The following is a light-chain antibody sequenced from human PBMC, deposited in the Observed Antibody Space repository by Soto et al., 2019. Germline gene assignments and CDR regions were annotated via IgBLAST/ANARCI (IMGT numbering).Light chain of an antibody. Sequence: QSVLTQPPSVSGAPGQRVTISCTGSSSNIGAGYDVHWYQQLPGTAPKLLIYRTINRPSGVPDRFSGFKSGTSASLAITGLQAEDEADYYCQSYDSSLSGSVFGGGTKLTV. V-gene: IGLV1-40*01. CDR1: SSNIGAGYD. CDR3: QSYDSSLSGSV. CDR2: RTI. J-gene: IGLJ2*01.